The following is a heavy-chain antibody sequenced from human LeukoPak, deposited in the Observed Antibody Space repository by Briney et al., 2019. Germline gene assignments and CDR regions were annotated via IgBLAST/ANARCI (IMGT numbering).Heavy chain of an antibody. V-gene: IGHV3-30*18. CDR3: VKEGVEYSYSYGDY. CDR2: ISYDGGDK. Sequence: GGSLRLSRAASGFSFNNYAMYWVRQAPGKWLEWVALISYDGGDKYYAESMKGRITISRDNAENTLYLQMNNLRPDDTAFYFCVKEGVEYSYSYGDYWGQGTLVTVSS. D-gene: IGHD3-16*01. CDR1: GFSFNNYA. J-gene: IGHJ4*02.